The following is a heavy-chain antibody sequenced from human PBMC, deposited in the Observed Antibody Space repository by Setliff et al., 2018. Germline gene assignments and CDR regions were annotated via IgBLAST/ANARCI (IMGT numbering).Heavy chain of an antibody. D-gene: IGHD5-12*01. Sequence: ETLSLTCTVSGGSFSTYYWSWIRQAPGKGLEWIGHVYYSGAANNNPSLKSRVTVSVDTSKNQFSLRLISVTAADTAVYYCARGGTFRYFDYWGQGTPVTVSS. V-gene: IGHV4-59*01. CDR1: GGSFSTYY. J-gene: IGHJ4*02. CDR2: VYYSGAA. CDR3: ARGGTFRYFDY.